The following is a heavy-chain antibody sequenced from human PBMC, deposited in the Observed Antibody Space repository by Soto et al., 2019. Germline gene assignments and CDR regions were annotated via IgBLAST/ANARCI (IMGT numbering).Heavy chain of an antibody. D-gene: IGHD3-16*01. V-gene: IGHV4-31*03. CDR1: GCSINSGGYC. CDR2: ISYAGST. J-gene: IGHJ4*02. CDR3: SGGILV. Sequence: QVQLQESGPGLVKPSQTLSLTCTVSGCSINSGGYCWSWIRQHPGKGLDWIGCISYAGSTSYNPSLKCRVTISVDTSKNQFSLKLTSVTAADTAVYYGSGGILVWGQGALITVSS.